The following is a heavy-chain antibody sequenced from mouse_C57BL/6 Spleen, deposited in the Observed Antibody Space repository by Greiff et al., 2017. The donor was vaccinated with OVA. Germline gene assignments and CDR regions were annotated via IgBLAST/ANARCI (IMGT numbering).Heavy chain of an antibody. CDR1: GYTFTDYN. D-gene: IGHD1-1*01. J-gene: IGHJ3*01. CDR2: INPNNGGT. V-gene: IGHV1-18*01. Sequence: VQLQQSGPELVKPGASVKIPCKASGYTFTDYNMDWVKQSHGKSLEWIGDINPNNGGTIYNQKFKGKATLTVDKSSSTAYMELRSLTSEDTAVYYCARLGYYGSSLFAYWGQGTLVTVSA. CDR3: ARLGYYGSSLFAY.